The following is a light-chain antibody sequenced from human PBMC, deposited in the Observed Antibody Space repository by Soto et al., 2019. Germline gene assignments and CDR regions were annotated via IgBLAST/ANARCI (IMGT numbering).Light chain of an antibody. CDR2: DAS. Sequence: DIQMTQSPSTLSASVGDRVTITCRASQSISSWLAWYQRKPGKAPKPLIYDASSLESGVPSRFSGSGSGTEFTLTISSLQPDDFATYYCQQYNSYPTFGQGTKVDIK. CDR1: QSISSW. CDR3: QQYNSYPT. J-gene: IGKJ1*01. V-gene: IGKV1-5*01.